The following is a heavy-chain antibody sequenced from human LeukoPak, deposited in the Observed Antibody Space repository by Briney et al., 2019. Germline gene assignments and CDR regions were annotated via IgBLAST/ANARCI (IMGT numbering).Heavy chain of an antibody. CDR3: ARETTYYYDSSGYYQGGWFDP. J-gene: IGHJ5*02. Sequence: GGSQRLSCAASGFTVSSNYMSWVRQAPGKGLEWVSVIYSGGSTYYADSVKGRFTISRDNSKNTLYLQMNSLRAEDTAVYYCARETTYYYDSSGYYQGGWFDPWGQGTLVTVSS. V-gene: IGHV3-66*01. D-gene: IGHD3-22*01. CDR2: IYSGGST. CDR1: GFTVSSNY.